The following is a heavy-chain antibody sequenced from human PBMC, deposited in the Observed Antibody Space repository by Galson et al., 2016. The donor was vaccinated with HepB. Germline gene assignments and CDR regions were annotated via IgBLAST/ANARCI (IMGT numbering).Heavy chain of an antibody. V-gene: IGHV3-30*18. J-gene: IGHJ4*02. CDR2: ISYDGSNK. Sequence: SLRLSCAASGFTFSTYGMHWVRQAPGKGLEWVAVISYDGSNKYYADSVKGRFTISRDNSDNTLYLHMNRLRVEDTAVYYCAKVVGRSYNDYVPPFDFWGQGALVTVSS. CDR1: GFTFSTYG. CDR3: AKVVGRSYNDYVPPFDF. D-gene: IGHD4/OR15-4a*01.